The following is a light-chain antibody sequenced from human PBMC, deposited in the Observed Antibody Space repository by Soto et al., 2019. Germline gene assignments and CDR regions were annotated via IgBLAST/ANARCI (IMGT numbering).Light chain of an antibody. V-gene: IGLV1-44*01. CDR2: NNN. Sequence: QSVLTQPPSVSGTPGQRVTISCSGSSSNIGSKSVSWYQHLPQTAPKLLIYNNNHRPSGVPDRFSGSKSGTSASLAISGLQSEDEADYYCAAWDDSLNGRLFGGGTKLTVL. CDR1: SSNIGSKS. CDR3: AAWDDSLNGRL. J-gene: IGLJ2*01.